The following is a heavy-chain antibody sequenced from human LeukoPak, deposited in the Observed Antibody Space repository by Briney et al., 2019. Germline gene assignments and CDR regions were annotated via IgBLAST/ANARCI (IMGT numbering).Heavy chain of an antibody. CDR1: GGTFSSYA. J-gene: IGHJ3*01. V-gene: IGHV1-69*13. Sequence: SVKVSCKASGGTFSSYAISWVRQAPGQGLEWMGGIIPIFGTANYAQKFQGRVTITADESTSTAYMELSSLRSEDTAVYYCARDQGVHCSGGSCTAFDVWGQGTMVTVSS. CDR3: ARDQGVHCSGGSCTAFDV. CDR2: IIPIFGTA. D-gene: IGHD2-15*01.